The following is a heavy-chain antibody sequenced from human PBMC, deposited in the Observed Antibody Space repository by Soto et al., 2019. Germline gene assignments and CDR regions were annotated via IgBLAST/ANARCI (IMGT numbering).Heavy chain of an antibody. CDR2: FDPEDGET. V-gene: IGHV1-24*01. Sequence: QVQLVQSGAEVKKPGASVKVSCKVSGYTLTELSMHWVRQAPGKGLEWMGGFDPEDGETIYAQKFQGRVTMTEDTSTSTAYMELSSRRSEDTAVYYCTTEGPAAARPGRYGMDVWGQGTTVTVSS. CDR1: GYTLTELS. D-gene: IGHD6-6*01. CDR3: TTEGPAAARPGRYGMDV. J-gene: IGHJ6*02.